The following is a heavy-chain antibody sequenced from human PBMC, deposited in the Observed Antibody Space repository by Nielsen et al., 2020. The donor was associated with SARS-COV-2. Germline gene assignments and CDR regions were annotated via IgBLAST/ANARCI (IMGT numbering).Heavy chain of an antibody. V-gene: IGHV4-30-4*01. J-gene: IGHJ2*01. CDR3: AREDCSRGHCSPSNWYTDL. D-gene: IGHD2-2*01. Sequence: SETLSLTCTVSGGSISRGAYYWSWIRQSPGKGLEWIGYILYSGSPYYNPSLKSGVTISVDTSKNQFFLDLTSVTAADTAVYYCAREDCSRGHCSPSNWYTDLWGRGTLVTVSS. CDR1: GGSISRGAYY. CDR2: ILYSGSP.